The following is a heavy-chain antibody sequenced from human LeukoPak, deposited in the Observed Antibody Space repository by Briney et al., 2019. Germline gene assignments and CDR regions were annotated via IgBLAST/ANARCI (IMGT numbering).Heavy chain of an antibody. V-gene: IGHV1-46*01. CDR2: INPSGGST. CDR1: GITLTSYY. CDR3: ARVAEQLVDY. D-gene: IGHD6-13*01. J-gene: IGHJ4*02. Sequence: ASVKVSCKASGITLTSYYMHWVRQAPGNGLEWMGIINPSGGSTSYAQKFQGRVTMTRDTSTSTVYMELSSLRSEDTAVYYCARVAEQLVDYWGQGTLVTVSS.